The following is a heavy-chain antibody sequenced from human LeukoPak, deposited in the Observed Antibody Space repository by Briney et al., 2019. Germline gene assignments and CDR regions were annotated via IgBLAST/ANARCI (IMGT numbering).Heavy chain of an antibody. Sequence: PGGSLRLSCAASGFTFSSYGMSWVRQAPGKGLEWVSAISGSGGSTYYADSVKGRFTISRDNSKNTLYLQMNSLRAENTAVYYCAKGIRPGDAFDIWGQGTMVTVSS. CDR1: GFTFSSYG. CDR3: AKGIRPGDAFDI. V-gene: IGHV3-23*01. J-gene: IGHJ3*02. D-gene: IGHD2-21*01. CDR2: ISGSGGST.